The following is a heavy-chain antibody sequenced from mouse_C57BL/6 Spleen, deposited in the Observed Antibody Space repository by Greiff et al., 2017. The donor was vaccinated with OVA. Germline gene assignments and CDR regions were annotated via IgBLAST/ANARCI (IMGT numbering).Heavy chain of an antibody. J-gene: IGHJ1*03. CDR1: GYTFTSYW. Sequence: QVQLQQPGAELVKPGASVKLSCKASGYTFTSYWMQWVKQRPGQGLEWIGEIDPSDSYTNYNQKFKGKATLTVDNSSSTAYMQLSSLASEDSAVYYCARKGGYYVGWYFDVWGTGTTVTVSS. V-gene: IGHV1-50*01. CDR3: ARKGGYYVGWYFDV. D-gene: IGHD2-3*01. CDR2: IDPSDSYT.